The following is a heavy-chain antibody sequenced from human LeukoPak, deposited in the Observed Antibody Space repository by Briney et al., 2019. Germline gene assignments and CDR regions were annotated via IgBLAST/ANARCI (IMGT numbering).Heavy chain of an antibody. Sequence: SETLSLTCTVSGGSISSSSYYWGWIRQPPGKGLEWIGSIYYSGSTYYNPSLKSRVTISVDTSKNQFSLKLSSVTAADTAVYYCARGHYYAAGYYFDYWGQGTLVTVSS. J-gene: IGHJ4*02. V-gene: IGHV4-39*01. CDR3: ARGHYYAAGYYFDY. CDR2: IYYSGST. CDR1: GGSISSSSYY. D-gene: IGHD3-10*01.